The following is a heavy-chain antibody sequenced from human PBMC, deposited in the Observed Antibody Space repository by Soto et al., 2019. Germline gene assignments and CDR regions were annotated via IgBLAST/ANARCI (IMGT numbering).Heavy chain of an antibody. Sequence: ASVKVSCKASGYTFTKYGMDWVRQAPGQRLEWMGWVNAGNGHTQYSQKFQGRVTITRDTSATTAYMELSRLTSEDTAIYYCATVFPIFGVVLGTEDYWGQGTPVTVSS. CDR3: ATVFPIFGVVLGTEDY. D-gene: IGHD3-3*01. V-gene: IGHV1-3*01. CDR1: GYTFTKYG. CDR2: VNAGNGHT. J-gene: IGHJ4*02.